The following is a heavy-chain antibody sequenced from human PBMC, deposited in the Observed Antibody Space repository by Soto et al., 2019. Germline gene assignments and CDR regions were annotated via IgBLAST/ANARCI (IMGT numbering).Heavy chain of an antibody. D-gene: IGHD2-15*01. CDR2: ILPDETG. Sequence: DVNLLQSGGGSAQPGGSLRLSCATSGFTFSTYAMTWVRQVPGRGLQWVSTILPDETGFYTVSVKGRFTISRDNYRGIVYLQMNDLWVEDAAIYYCAKDRLPTSGQRFYFDSWGQASLVTVSS. CDR1: GFTFSTYA. CDR3: AKDRLPTSGQRFYFDS. V-gene: IGHV3-23*01. J-gene: IGHJ4*02.